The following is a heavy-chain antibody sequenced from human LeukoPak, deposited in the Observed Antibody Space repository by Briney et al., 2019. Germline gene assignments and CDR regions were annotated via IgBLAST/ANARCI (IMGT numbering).Heavy chain of an antibody. Sequence: PSETLSLTCTVSGGSISNNDYFWGWIRQPPGKGLEWIGSMNYGGSTHDNPSLKSRVTISVDTSKNQVSLKLSSVTAADTAVYYCARRVPGRSGNWFDPWGQGALVTVSS. V-gene: IGHV4-39*01. CDR3: ARRVPGRSGNWFDP. CDR1: GGSISNNDYF. D-gene: IGHD2-2*01. J-gene: IGHJ5*02. CDR2: MNYGGST.